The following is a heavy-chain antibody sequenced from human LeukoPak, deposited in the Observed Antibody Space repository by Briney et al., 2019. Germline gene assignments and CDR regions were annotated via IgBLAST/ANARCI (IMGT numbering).Heavy chain of an antibody. CDR2: IRYDGSNK. V-gene: IGHV3-30*02. J-gene: IGHJ4*02. CDR3: AKDRGWELRILDY. D-gene: IGHD1-26*01. Sequence: GGSLRLSCAAPGFTFSSYGMHWVRQAPGKGLEWVAFIRYDGSNKYYADSVKGRFTISRDNSKNALYLQMNSLRAEDTAVYYCAKDRGWELRILDYWGQGTLVTVSS. CDR1: GFTFSSYG.